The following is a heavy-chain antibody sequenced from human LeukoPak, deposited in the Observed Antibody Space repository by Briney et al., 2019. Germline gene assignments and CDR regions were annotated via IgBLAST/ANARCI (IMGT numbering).Heavy chain of an antibody. CDR3: ARARPYDSSGYYYDY. CDR1: GGSISSYY. D-gene: IGHD3-22*01. J-gene: IGHJ4*02. Sequence: SETLSLTCTVSGGSISSYYWSWIRQPPGKGLEWIGYIYYSGSTNYNPSLKSRVTISVDTSKNQFSLKLGSVTAADTAVYYCARARPYDSSGYYYDYWGQGTLVTVSS. CDR2: IYYSGST. V-gene: IGHV4-59*01.